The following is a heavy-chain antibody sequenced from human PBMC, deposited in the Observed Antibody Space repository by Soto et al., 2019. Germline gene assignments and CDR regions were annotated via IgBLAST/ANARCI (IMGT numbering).Heavy chain of an antibody. CDR3: ARKGPGSRTTYGSGGGCHYGFDS. CDR1: GFTFSSYA. CDR2: ISGGGDST. Sequence: EVQLLESGGGLLQPGGSLRLSCAASGFTFSSYAIIWVRQAPGKGLEWVSTISGGGDSTYYADSVKGRFTISRDNSKNTLNLRMNSLSAEDTAVYYCARKGPGSRTTYGSGGGCHYGFDSWGQGKMVTVSS. J-gene: IGHJ3*02. D-gene: IGHD2-15*01. V-gene: IGHV3-23*01.